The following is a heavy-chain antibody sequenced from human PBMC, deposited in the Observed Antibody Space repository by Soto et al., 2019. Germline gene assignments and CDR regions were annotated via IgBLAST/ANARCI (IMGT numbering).Heavy chain of an antibody. CDR2: IYSSGTA. J-gene: IGHJ4*02. V-gene: IGHV4-30-4*01. Sequence: QVQLQESGPGLVKPSQTLSLTCSFSGDSISSNDFYWSWIRQPPGKGLEWIGYIYSSGTAYYSPSLKSRVTISLDTSKNQFSLNLSSVTAADTAVYYCAASIVAAFDYWGQGTLVNVSS. CDR3: AASIVAAFDY. D-gene: IGHD1-26*01. CDR1: GDSISSNDFY.